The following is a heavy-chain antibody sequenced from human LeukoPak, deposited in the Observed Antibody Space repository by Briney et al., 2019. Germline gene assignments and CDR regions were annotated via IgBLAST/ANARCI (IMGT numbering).Heavy chain of an antibody. CDR3: AVSDNYYDSSGYLNELFQH. Sequence: SETLSLTCTVPGGSISSSSYYWGWIRQPPGKGLEWIGGIYYSGSTYYNPSLKSRVTISVDTSKNQFSLKLSSVTAADTAVYYCAVSDNYYDSSGYLNELFQHWGQGTLVTVSS. CDR2: IYYSGST. D-gene: IGHD3-22*01. J-gene: IGHJ1*01. V-gene: IGHV4-39*01. CDR1: GGSISSSSYY.